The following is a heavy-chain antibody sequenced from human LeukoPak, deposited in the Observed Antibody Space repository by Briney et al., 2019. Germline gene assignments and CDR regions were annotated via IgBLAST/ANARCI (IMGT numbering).Heavy chain of an antibody. V-gene: IGHV4-59*08. CDR1: GGSISSYY. CDR3: ASTKLGYSSGWY. J-gene: IGHJ4*02. CDR2: IYYSGST. Sequence: SETLSLTCTVSGGSISSYYWSWIRQPPGKGLEWIGYIYYSGSTYYNSSLKSRVTISVDTSKNQFSLNLSSVTASDTAIYYCASTKLGYSSGWYWGQGTLVTVSS. D-gene: IGHD6-19*01.